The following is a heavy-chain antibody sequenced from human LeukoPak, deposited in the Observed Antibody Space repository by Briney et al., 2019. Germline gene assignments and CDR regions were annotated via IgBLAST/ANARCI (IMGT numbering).Heavy chain of an antibody. J-gene: IGHJ6*03. CDR1: GVSIRSGDYY. Sequence: SETLSLTCTVSGVSIRSGDYYWSWIRQPPGKGLEWIGYIYYRGSTYYNPSLKSRLTISIDTSKNQLSLKLTSVTAADTAVYYFARDPVGYYMDVWGTGTTVIVSS. CDR2: IYYRGST. CDR3: ARDPVGYYMDV. V-gene: IGHV4-30-4*08.